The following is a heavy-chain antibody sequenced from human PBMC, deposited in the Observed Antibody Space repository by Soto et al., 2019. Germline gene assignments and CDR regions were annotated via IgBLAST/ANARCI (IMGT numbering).Heavy chain of an antibody. CDR3: ARDLAKGGGSAGFDY. CDR1: GYTFTVYY. CDR2: INPKSGGT. Sequence: ASVKVSCKASGYTFTVYYMHWVRQAPGQGLEWMGWINPKSGGTMYPQKFQGRVTMTWDTSISTAYMALTRLRSGDTAVYYCARDLAKGGGSAGFDYWGQGTLVTVSS. D-gene: IGHD1-26*01. V-gene: IGHV1-2*02. J-gene: IGHJ4*02.